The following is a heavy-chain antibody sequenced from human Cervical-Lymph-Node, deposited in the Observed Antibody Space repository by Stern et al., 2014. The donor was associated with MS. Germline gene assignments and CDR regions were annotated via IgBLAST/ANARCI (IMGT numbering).Heavy chain of an antibody. CDR2: ASYDESKK. CDR1: EFTFSIYG. CDR3: ATAPMYFYTSGSYDF. V-gene: IGHV3-30*03. D-gene: IGHD3-10*01. Sequence: VQLVESGGGVVQPGRSLRLSCVASEFTFSIYGMYWVRQAPRQGLDWVAVASYDESKKYYADSVKGRFTISRDNSKNTLYLQMNSLRTEDTAMYYCATAPMYFYTSGSYDFWGQGTLVTVSS. J-gene: IGHJ1*01.